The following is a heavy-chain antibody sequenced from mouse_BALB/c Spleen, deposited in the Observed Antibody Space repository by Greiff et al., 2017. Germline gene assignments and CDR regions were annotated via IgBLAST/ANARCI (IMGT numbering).Heavy chain of an antibody. CDR1: GFTFSSYA. CDR3: ANSGPFAY. Sequence: EVMLVESGGGLVKPGGSLKLSCAASGFTFSSYAMSWVRQSPEKRLEWVAEISSGGSYTYYPDTVTGRFTISRDNAKNTLYLEMSSLRSEDTAMYYCANSGPFAYWGQGTLVTVSA. CDR2: ISSGGSYT. D-gene: IGHD4-1*01. V-gene: IGHV5-9-4*01. J-gene: IGHJ3*01.